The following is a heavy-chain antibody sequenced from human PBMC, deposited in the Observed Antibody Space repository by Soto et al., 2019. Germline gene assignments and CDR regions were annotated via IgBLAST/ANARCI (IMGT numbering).Heavy chain of an antibody. V-gene: IGHV3-30-3*01. Sequence: QVQLVESGGGVVQPGRSLRLSCAASGFTFSSYAMHWVRQAPGKGLEWVAVISYDGSNKYYADSVKGRFTISRDNSKNTLYLQMNSLRAEDTAVYYCARDARGFGWLRLSAPEFDYWGQGTLVTVSS. CDR3: ARDARGFGWLRLSAPEFDY. CDR2: ISYDGSNK. J-gene: IGHJ4*02. CDR1: GFTFSSYA. D-gene: IGHD5-12*01.